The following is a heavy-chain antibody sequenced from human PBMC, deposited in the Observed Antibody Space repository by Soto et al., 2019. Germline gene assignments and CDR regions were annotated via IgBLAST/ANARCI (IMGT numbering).Heavy chain of an antibody. D-gene: IGHD3-3*01. CDR1: GGSFSGYY. J-gene: IGHJ6*02. CDR3: ARGLRFLEWFYGMDV. Sequence: SETLSLTCAVYGGSFSGYYWSWIRQPPGKGLEWIGEINHSGSTNYNPSLKSRVTISVDTSKNQFSQKLSSVTAADTAVYYCARGLRFLEWFYGMDVWGQGTTVTVSS. CDR2: INHSGST. V-gene: IGHV4-34*01.